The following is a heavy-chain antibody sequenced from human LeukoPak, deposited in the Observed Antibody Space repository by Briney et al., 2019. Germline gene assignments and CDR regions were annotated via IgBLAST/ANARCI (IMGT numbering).Heavy chain of an antibody. J-gene: IGHJ5*02. D-gene: IGHD2-2*01. CDR1: GGSISSSSYY. Sequence: KASETLSLTCTVSGGSISSSSYYWGWIRQPPGEGLEWIGSIYYSGSTYYNPSLKSRVTISVDTSKNQFSLKLSSVTAADTAVYYCARGGGGVVVVPAAVWFDPWGQGTLVTVSS. V-gene: IGHV4-39*07. CDR2: IYYSGST. CDR3: ARGGGGVVVVPAAVWFDP.